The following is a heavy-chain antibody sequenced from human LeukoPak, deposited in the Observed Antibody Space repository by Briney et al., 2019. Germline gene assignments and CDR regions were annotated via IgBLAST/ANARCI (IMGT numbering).Heavy chain of an antibody. CDR3: ARGKYSSGWPFDY. J-gene: IGHJ4*02. CDR2: ISSSSYI. Sequence: GGSLRLSCAASGFTFSSYSMNWVRQAPGKGLEWVSSISSSSYIYYADSVKGRFTTSRDNAKNSLYLQMNSLRAEDTAVYYCARGKYSSGWPFDYWGQGTLVTVSS. V-gene: IGHV3-21*01. CDR1: GFTFSSYS. D-gene: IGHD6-19*01.